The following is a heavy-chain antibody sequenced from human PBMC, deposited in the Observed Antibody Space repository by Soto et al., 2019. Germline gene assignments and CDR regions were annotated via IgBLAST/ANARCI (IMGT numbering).Heavy chain of an antibody. CDR2: IYYRGST. CDR3: ARDGREAYGMDV. CDR1: GGSISSHY. V-gene: IGHV4-59*11. Sequence: SETLSLTCTVSGGSISSHYWSWVRQAPGKGLEWIGHIYYRGSTSYNPSLRSRSTISVDTSNNQFSLKLNSVTTADTAVYYCARDGREAYGMDVWGQGTKVTVSS. J-gene: IGHJ6*02. D-gene: IGHD1-26*01.